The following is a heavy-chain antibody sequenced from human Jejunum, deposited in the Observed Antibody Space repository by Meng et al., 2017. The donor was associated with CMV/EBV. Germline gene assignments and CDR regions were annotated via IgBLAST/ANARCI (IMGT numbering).Heavy chain of an antibody. CDR2: ITSGGSFI. Sequence: CDASGFTFNNYNMSWVRQAPGKGLEWVSAITSGGSFIYYADSVRGRFTVSRDNAKNSLELHMNNLRAEDTAVYYCARESVYDGWFFDLWGRGTLVTVSS. J-gene: IGHJ2*01. D-gene: IGHD2/OR15-2a*01. CDR3: ARESVYDGWFFDL. V-gene: IGHV3-21*01. CDR1: GFTFNNYN.